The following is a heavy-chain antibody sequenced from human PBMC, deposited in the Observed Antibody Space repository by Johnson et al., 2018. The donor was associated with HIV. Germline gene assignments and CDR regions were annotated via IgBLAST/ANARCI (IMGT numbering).Heavy chain of an antibody. D-gene: IGHD6-13*01. CDR2: INWNGGGI. J-gene: IGHJ3*02. CDR3: AKGPYSSSWYGVAFDI. Sequence: VQLVESGGGVVRPGGSLRLSCAASAFTFDDYGMSWVRQAPGKGLEWVSGINWNGGGIGYADSVKGRFTISRDNSKNTLYLQMNSLIAEDTAVYYCAKGPYSSSWYGVAFDIWGQGTMVTVSS. V-gene: IGHV3-20*04. CDR1: AFTFDDYG.